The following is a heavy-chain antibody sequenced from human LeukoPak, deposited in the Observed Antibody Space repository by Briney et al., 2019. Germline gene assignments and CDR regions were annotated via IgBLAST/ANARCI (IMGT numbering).Heavy chain of an antibody. Sequence: EIYHSGSTNYNPSLKSPVTISVDKSKNQFSLKLSSVTAADTAVYYCARIYCSSTSCYELDYWGQGTLVTVSS. CDR3: ARIYCSSTSCYELDY. CDR2: IYHSGST. D-gene: IGHD2-2*01. V-gene: IGHV4-4*02. J-gene: IGHJ4*02.